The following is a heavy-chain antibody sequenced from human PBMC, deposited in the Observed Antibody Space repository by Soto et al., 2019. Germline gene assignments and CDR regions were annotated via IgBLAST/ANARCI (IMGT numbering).Heavy chain of an antibody. CDR2: ISDRGDTT. V-gene: IGHV3-23*01. J-gene: IGHJ4*02. D-gene: IGHD1-1*01. CDR3: AKEKPRTASFDY. CDR1: GFTISRDA. Sequence: GGSLRLSCAASGFTISRDAMSWVRQAPGKGLEWVAAISDRGDTTHYADSVKGRFTISRDTSKNTLYLQMNSLRAEDTAVYYCAKEKPRTASFDYWGRGTLVTVSS.